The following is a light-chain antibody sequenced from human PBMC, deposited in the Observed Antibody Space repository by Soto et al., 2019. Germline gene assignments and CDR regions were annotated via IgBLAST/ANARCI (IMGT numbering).Light chain of an antibody. CDR2: GNS. CDR3: QSYDSSLSGRDV. Sequence: QSVLTQPPSVSGAPGQRVTISCTGSSSNIGAGYDVHWYQQLPGTAPKLLIYGNSNLPSGVPDRFSGSKSGTSASLAITGLQAEDEADYYCQSYDSSLSGRDVFGTGTKLTVL. J-gene: IGLJ1*01. V-gene: IGLV1-40*01. CDR1: SSNIGAGYD.